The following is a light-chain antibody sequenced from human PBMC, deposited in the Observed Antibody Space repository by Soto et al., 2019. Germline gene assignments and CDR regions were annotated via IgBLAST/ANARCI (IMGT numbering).Light chain of an antibody. J-gene: IGKJ4*01. CDR1: QSFTDF. Sequence: EVVLTQSPGTLSLSLGEKATLSCRASQSFTDFLAWYQQKPGQAPRLLIYGASGRATGIPDRFSGSGSGTDFTLTISKLEPDDFAVYYCQQYAGSPLTFGGGTKVEFK. V-gene: IGKV3-20*01. CDR2: GAS. CDR3: QQYAGSPLT.